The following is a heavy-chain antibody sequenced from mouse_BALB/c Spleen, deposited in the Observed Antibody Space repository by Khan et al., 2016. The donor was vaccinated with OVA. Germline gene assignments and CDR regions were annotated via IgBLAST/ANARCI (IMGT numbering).Heavy chain of an antibody. CDR3: TRRGTARATHWFAY. CDR2: INPSNGGT. Sequence: QVQLQQSGAELVKPGASVKLSCKASGYTFTSYYMYWLKQRPGQGLEWIGEINPSNGGTNCNENFKSKATLTVDKSSSTAYMQLSSLTSEDSAVYYCTRRGTARATHWFAYWGQGTLFTVSA. D-gene: IGHD3-2*01. CDR1: GYTFTSYY. J-gene: IGHJ3*01. V-gene: IGHV1S81*02.